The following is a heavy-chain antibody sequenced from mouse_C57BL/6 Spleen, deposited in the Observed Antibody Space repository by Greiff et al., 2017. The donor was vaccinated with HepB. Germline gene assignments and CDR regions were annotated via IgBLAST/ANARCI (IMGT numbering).Heavy chain of an antibody. J-gene: IGHJ2*01. CDR2: IRNKANNHAT. V-gene: IGHV6-6*01. CDR3: APTTVVAFDY. D-gene: IGHD1-1*01. Sequence: EVKVVESGGGLVQPGGSMKLSCAASGFTFSDAWMDWVRQTPEKGLEWVAEIRNKANNHATYYAESVKGRFTISRDDSKSSGYLQMNILRAEDTGIYYCAPTTVVAFDYWGQGTTLTVSS. CDR1: GFTFSDAW.